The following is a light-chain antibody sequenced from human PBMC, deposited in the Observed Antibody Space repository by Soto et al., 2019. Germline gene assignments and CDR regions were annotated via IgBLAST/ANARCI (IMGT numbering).Light chain of an antibody. V-gene: IGKV3-11*01. Sequence: EIVLTQSPATLSVSPGERVTLSCRASQSVSSSLAWYQQRPGQAPRLLIYDASNRATGIPARFSGGGSGTDFTLTISSLEPEDFAFYFCQQRSNWPPLFTFGPGTKVDIK. J-gene: IGKJ3*01. CDR3: QQRSNWPPLFT. CDR1: QSVSSS. CDR2: DAS.